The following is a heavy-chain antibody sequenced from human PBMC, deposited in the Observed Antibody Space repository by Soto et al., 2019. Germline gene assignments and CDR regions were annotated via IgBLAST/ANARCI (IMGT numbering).Heavy chain of an antibody. V-gene: IGHV4-39*01. CDR3: ATPYCSGGSCYSRDAFDI. CDR2: IYYSGST. CDR1: GGSISSSSYY. J-gene: IGHJ3*02. Sequence: QLQLQESGPGLVKPSETLSLTCTVSGGSISSSSYYWGWIRQPPGKGLEWIGSIYYSGSTYYNPSLKSRVTISVDPSKNQFSLKLSSVTAADTAVYYCATPYCSGGSCYSRDAFDIWGQGTMVTVSS. D-gene: IGHD2-15*01.